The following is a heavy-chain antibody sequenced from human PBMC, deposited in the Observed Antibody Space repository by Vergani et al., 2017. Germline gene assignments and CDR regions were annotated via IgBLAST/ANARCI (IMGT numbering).Heavy chain of an antibody. D-gene: IGHD3-22*01. CDR2: ISSSSNYI. CDR1: GFTFSSYS. CDR3: ASDGIPDSSLSYYYYYGMDV. J-gene: IGHJ6*02. V-gene: IGHV3-21*01. Sequence: EVQLVESGGGLVKPGGSLRLSCAASGFTFSSYSMNWVRQAPGKGLEWVSSISSSSNYIYYADSVKGRFTISRDNAKNSLYLQMNSLRAEDTAVYYCASDGIPDSSLSYYYYYGMDVWGQGTTVTVSS.